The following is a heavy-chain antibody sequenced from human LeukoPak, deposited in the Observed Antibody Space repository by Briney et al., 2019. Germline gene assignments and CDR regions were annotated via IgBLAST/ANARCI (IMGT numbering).Heavy chain of an antibody. Sequence: PGGSLRLSCAASGFTFSSYAMHWVRQAPGKGLEYVSAISSNGGSTYYANSVKGRFTISRDNSKNTLYLQMGSLRAEDMAVYYCARGFSYYDFWSGYLDYFDYWGQGTLVTVSS. CDR2: ISSNGGST. V-gene: IGHV3-64*01. CDR1: GFTFSSYA. CDR3: ARGFSYYDFWSGYLDYFDY. J-gene: IGHJ4*02. D-gene: IGHD3-3*01.